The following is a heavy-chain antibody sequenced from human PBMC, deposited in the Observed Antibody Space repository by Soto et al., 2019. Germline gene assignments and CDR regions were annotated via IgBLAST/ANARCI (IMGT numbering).Heavy chain of an antibody. V-gene: IGHV3-48*01. CDR1: GFIFSTYY. CDR3: ACLAWFGDPVPPFDC. J-gene: IGHJ4*02. D-gene: IGHD3-10*01. Sequence: GGSLRLSCAASGFIFSTYYMNWVRQGPGKGLEWVSYISSSGSTIFYTDSVRGRFTVSRDNAKNSLYLQMNSLRAEDTAVYYCACLAWFGDPVPPFDCWGQGTVVTVSS. CDR2: ISSSGSTI.